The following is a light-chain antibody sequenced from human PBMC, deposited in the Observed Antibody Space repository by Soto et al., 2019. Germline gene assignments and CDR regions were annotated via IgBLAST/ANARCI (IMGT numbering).Light chain of an antibody. V-gene: IGKV1-39*01. J-gene: IGKJ5*01. CDR2: AAS. CDR3: QQGYSNPIT. CDR1: QSISGY. Sequence: DIQLTQSPSSLSASIGDRVTIICRASQSISGYLNWYQQKPGKAPKPLIYAASSLQSGVPSRFSGSASGTDFTLTITSLQPEDFATYYCQQGYSNPITFGQGTRLEIK.